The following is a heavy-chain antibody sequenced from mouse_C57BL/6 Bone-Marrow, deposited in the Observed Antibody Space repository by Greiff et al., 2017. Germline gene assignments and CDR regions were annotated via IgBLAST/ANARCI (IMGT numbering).Heavy chain of an antibody. J-gene: IGHJ3*01. Sequence: QVQLQQSGPELVKPGASVKISCKASGYAFSSSWMNWVKQRPGKGLEWIGRIYPGVGDTNYNGKFKGKATLTADKSSSTAYMQLSSLTSEDSAVYFCARGDYCDCEVWFAYWGQGTLVTVSA. CDR3: ARGDYCDCEVWFAY. CDR1: GYAFSSSW. V-gene: IGHV1-82*01. CDR2: IYPGVGDT. D-gene: IGHD2-4*01.